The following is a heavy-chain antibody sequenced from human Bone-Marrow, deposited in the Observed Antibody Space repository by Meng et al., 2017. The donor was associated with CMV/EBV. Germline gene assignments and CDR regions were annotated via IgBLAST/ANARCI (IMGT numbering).Heavy chain of an antibody. CDR1: GGSFSGYY. CDR2: IYYSGST. J-gene: IGHJ6*02. V-gene: IGHV4-34*01. CDR3: ARHIGGLGYYYGMDV. D-gene: IGHD3-16*01. Sequence: SETLSLTCAVYGGSFSGYYWSWIRQPPGKGLEWIGSIYYSGSTYYNPSLKSRVTISVDTSKNQFSLKLSSVTAADTAVYYCARHIGGLGYYYGMDVWGQGTTVTVSS.